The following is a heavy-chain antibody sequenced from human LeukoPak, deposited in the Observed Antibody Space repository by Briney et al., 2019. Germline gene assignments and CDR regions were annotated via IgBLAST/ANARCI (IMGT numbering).Heavy chain of an antibody. CDR2: VSGDASQT. CDR3: AKALDGRGHWYERGADY. Sequence: GGSLRLSCAASGFTFSSYAMSWVRQVPGEGLEWVATVSGDASQTYDSDSLKGRFTISRNNSKNTVYLRMSSLRAEDTAIYYCAKALDGRGHWYERGADYWGQGTLVAVSS. J-gene: IGHJ4*02. CDR1: GFTFSSYA. D-gene: IGHD2-21*02. V-gene: IGHV3-23*01.